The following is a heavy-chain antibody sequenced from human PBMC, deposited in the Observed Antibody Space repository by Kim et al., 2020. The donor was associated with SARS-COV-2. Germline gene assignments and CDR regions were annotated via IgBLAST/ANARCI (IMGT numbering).Heavy chain of an antibody. V-gene: IGHV3-48*02. CDR3: ARVITMVRGKGFDP. J-gene: IGHJ5*02. CDR2: ISSSSSTI. CDR1: GFTFSSYS. Sequence: GGSLRLSCAASGFTFSSYSMNWVRQAPGKGLEWVSYISSSSSTIYYADSVKGRFTISRDNAKNSLYLQMNSLRDEDTAVYYCARVITMVRGKGFDPWGQGTLVTVSS. D-gene: IGHD3-10*01.